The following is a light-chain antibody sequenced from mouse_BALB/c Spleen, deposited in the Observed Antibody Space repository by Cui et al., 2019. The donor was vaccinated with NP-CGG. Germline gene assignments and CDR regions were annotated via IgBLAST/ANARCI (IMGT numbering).Light chain of an antibody. J-gene: IGLJ1*01. CDR2: GTN. CDR1: TGAVTTNNY. V-gene: IGLV1*01. Sequence: QAVVTQESALTTSPGETVTLTCRSSTGAVTTNNYANWVQEKPDHLFTGLIGGTNNRPPGVPARLSGSLIGDKAALTITGAQTEDEAIYFCALWYSNHWVFGGGTKLTVL. CDR3: ALWYSNHWV.